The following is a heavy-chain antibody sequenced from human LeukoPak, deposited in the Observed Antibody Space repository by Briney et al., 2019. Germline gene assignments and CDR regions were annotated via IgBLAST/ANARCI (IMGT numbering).Heavy chain of an antibody. CDR2: ISYDGSNK. Sequence: PGGSLRLSCAASGFTFSSYAMHWVRQAPGKGLEWVAVISYDGSNKYYADSVKGRFTISRDNSKNTLYLQMNSLRAEDTAVYYCAKDSYYYETSGPFDFWGRGTLVTVSS. J-gene: IGHJ4*02. CDR1: GFTFSSYA. V-gene: IGHV3-30-3*01. CDR3: AKDSYYYETSGPFDF. D-gene: IGHD3-22*01.